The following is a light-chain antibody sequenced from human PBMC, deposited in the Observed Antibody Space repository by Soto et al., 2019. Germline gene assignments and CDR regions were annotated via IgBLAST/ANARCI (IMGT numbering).Light chain of an antibody. CDR2: DAS. V-gene: IGKV1-5*01. CDR3: HQYNDYSYT. Sequence: DIQMTQSPSTLSASVGDRVTITCRASQTISSWLAWYQQKPGKAPKLLIFDASILESGVPSRFSGSGSGTDFTLSISSRQPDVFGTYYCHQYNDYSYTFGQGTKLEIK. CDR1: QTISSW. J-gene: IGKJ2*01.